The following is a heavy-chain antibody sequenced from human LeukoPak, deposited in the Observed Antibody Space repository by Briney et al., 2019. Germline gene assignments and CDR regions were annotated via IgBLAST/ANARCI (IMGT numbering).Heavy chain of an antibody. CDR1: GYTFTSYA. V-gene: IGHV1-18*01. J-gene: IGHJ5*02. CDR2: ISAYNGNT. CDR3: ARDRASSVKAWFDP. D-gene: IGHD6-19*01. Sequence: ASVKVSCKASGYTFTSYAISWVRQAPGQGLEWMGWISAYNGNTNYAQKLQGRVTMTTDISTSTAYMELRSLRSDDTAVYYCARDRASSVKAWFDPWGQGTLVTVSS.